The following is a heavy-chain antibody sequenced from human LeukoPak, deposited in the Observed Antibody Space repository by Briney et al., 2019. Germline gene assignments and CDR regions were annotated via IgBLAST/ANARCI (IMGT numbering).Heavy chain of an antibody. J-gene: IGHJ3*02. CDR1: GGTFSSYA. CDR2: IIPIFGTA. Sequence: SVKVSCKASGGTFSSYAISWVRQAPGQGIEWLGRIIPIFGTANYAQKFQGRVTITTDESTSTAYMELSSLRSEDTAVYYCARDLRLRDIVATGAFDIWGQGTMVTVSS. CDR3: ARDLRLRDIVATGAFDI. D-gene: IGHD5-12*01. V-gene: IGHV1-69*05.